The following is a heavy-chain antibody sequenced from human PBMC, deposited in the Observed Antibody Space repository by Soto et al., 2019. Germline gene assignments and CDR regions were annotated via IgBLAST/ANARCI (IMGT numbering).Heavy chain of an antibody. Sequence: SLRLSCAASGFTFSSYGMHWVRQAPGKGLEWVAVISYDGSNKYYADSVKGRFTISRDNSKNTLYLQMNSLRAEDTAVYYCAKASRFVVYVWGSYRSSWEFFDYWGQGTLVTVSS. D-gene: IGHD3-16*02. J-gene: IGHJ4*02. V-gene: IGHV3-30*18. CDR2: ISYDGSNK. CDR3: AKASRFVVYVWGSYRSSWEFFDY. CDR1: GFTFSSYG.